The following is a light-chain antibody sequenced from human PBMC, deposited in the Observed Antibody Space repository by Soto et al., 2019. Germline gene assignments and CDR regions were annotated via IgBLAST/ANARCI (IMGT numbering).Light chain of an antibody. CDR2: GAF. CDR3: QQYLTSPKT. J-gene: IGKJ1*01. CDR1: QSVGSNY. Sequence: EIVLTQSPGTLSLSPGERATFSCRASQSVGSNYLAWYQQKPGQAPRLLIYGAFKRATGIPDRFSGSGSGTDFTLTISRLEPEDFAVYYCQQYLTSPKTFGQGTKVEIK. V-gene: IGKV3-20*01.